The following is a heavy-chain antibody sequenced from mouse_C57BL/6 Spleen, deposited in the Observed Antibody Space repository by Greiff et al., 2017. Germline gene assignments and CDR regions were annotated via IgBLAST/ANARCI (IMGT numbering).Heavy chain of an antibody. CDR1: GYTFTSYW. V-gene: IGHV1-64*01. J-gene: IGHJ4*01. D-gene: IGHD3-3*01. CDR3: ARRAPGYYAIDY. CDR2: IHPNSGST. Sequence: VQLQQPGAELVKPGASVKLSCKASGYTFTSYWMHWVKQRPGQGLEWIGMIHPNSGSTNYNEKFKSKATLTVDKSSSTAYMQLSSLTSEDSAVYYCARRAPGYYAIDYWGQGTSVTVSS.